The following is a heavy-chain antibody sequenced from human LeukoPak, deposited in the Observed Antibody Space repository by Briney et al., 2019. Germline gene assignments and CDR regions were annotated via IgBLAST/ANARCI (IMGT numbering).Heavy chain of an antibody. Sequence: GGSLRLSCAASGFTFSKYDMHWVRQATGKGLEWVSAIGPAGDTYYPGSVKGRFTISRENAKNSLYLQMNSLRTEDTAVYYCARGGSGWTNFDYWGQGSLVTVSS. CDR1: GFTFSKYD. V-gene: IGHV3-13*01. CDR2: IGPAGDT. CDR3: ARGGSGWTNFDY. J-gene: IGHJ4*02. D-gene: IGHD6-19*01.